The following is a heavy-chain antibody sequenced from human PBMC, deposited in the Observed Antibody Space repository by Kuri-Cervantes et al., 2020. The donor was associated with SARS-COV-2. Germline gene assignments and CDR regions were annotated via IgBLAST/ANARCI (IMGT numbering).Heavy chain of an antibody. Sequence: ETLSLTCTVSGDSISSCCYYWGWIRQPPGKGLEWIGSIEYSGSTYYNPSLKSRVTISIDKSKNQLSLKLASVTAADTAVYYCARRVPPWYDFWSGYYGMDVWGQGTTVTVSS. CDR3: ARRVPPWYDFWSGYYGMDV. CDR1: GDSISSCCYY. V-gene: IGHV4-39*01. D-gene: IGHD3-3*01. J-gene: IGHJ6*02. CDR2: IEYSGST.